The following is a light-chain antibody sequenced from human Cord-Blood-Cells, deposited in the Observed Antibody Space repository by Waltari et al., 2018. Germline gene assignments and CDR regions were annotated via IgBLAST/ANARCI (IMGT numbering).Light chain of an antibody. CDR2: EGS. Sequence: QSALTQPASVSGSPGQSIPISCTGTSSDGGSYNLLSWYQQHPGKAPKLMIYEGSKRPSGVSNRFSGSKSGNTASLTISGLQAEDEADYYCCSYAGSSTWVFGGGTKLTVL. V-gene: IGLV2-23*01. CDR3: CSYAGSSTWV. CDR1: SSDGGSYNL. J-gene: IGLJ3*02.